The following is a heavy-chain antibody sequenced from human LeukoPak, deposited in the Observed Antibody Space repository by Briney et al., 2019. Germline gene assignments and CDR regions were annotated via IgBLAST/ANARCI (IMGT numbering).Heavy chain of an antibody. Sequence: SETLSLTCAVYGGSFSGYYWNWIRQPPGKGLEWIGEINHSGSTNYNPSLKSRVTISVDTSKNQFSLKLSSVTAADTAVYYCARSPPYDFWSGYYIGYYFDYWGQGTLVTVSS. CDR1: GGSFSGYY. V-gene: IGHV4-34*01. D-gene: IGHD3-3*01. CDR3: ARSPPYDFWSGYYIGYYFDY. CDR2: INHSGST. J-gene: IGHJ4*02.